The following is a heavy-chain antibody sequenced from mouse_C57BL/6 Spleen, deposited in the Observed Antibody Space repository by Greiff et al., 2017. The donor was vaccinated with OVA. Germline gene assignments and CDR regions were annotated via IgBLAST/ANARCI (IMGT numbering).Heavy chain of an antibody. CDR2: IDPSDSYT. J-gene: IGHJ2*01. Sequence: QVQLQQPGAELVMPGASVKLSCKASGYTFTSYWMHWVKQRPGQGLEWIGEIDPSDSYTNYNQKFKGKSTLTVDKSSSTAYMQLSSLTSEDSAVYDCARREDDYDEGFDYWGQGTTLTVSS. V-gene: IGHV1-69*01. CDR1: GYTFTSYW. CDR3: ARREDDYDEGFDY. D-gene: IGHD2-4*01.